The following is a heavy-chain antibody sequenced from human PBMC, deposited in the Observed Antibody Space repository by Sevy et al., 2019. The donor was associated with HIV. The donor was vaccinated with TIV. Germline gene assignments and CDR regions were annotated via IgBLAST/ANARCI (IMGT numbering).Heavy chain of an antibody. Sequence: GGSLRLSCTASGFTFSTAWMSWVRQAPGKGLEWIGRIKSKTDGGSTDYAAPVKGRFNISRDDSKHTVFVQMNSLTIEDTAVYYCATNTPGWYPSLDSWGQGTLVTVSS. V-gene: IGHV3-15*05. D-gene: IGHD6-19*01. CDR2: IKSKTDGGST. CDR1: GFTFSTAW. CDR3: ATNTPGWYPSLDS. J-gene: IGHJ4*02.